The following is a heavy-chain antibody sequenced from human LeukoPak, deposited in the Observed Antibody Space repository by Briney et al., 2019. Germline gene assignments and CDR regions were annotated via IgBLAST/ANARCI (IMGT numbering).Heavy chain of an antibody. V-gene: IGHV1-2*02. Sequence: ASVKVSCKASGYIFTGYYMHWVRQAPGQGLEWMGWINPNSGGTNYAQKFEGRVIMTRDTSISTVYMEVRRLRSDDTAVYYCARDDGYSPGDYWGQGTLVTVSS. CDR3: ARDDGYSPGDY. CDR2: INPNSGGT. J-gene: IGHJ4*02. D-gene: IGHD5-18*01. CDR1: GYIFTGYY.